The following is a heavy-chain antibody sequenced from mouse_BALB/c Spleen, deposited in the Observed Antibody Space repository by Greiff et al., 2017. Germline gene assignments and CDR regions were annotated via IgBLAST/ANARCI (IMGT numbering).Heavy chain of an antibody. D-gene: IGHD1-1*02. J-gene: IGHJ3*01. Sequence: VQLKESGGGLVKPGGSLKLSCAASGFTFSSYAMSWVRQSPEKRLEWVAEISSGGSYTYYPDTVTGRFTISRDNAKNTLYLEMSSLRSEDTAMYYCAREVAGSAWFAYWGQGTLVTVSA. V-gene: IGHV5-9-4*01. CDR2: ISSGGSYT. CDR1: GFTFSSYA. CDR3: AREVAGSAWFAY.